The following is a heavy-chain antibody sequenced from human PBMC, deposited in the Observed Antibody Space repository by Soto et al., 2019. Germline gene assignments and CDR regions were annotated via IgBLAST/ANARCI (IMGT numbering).Heavy chain of an antibody. CDR3: GRMELARESVALYHHDY. CDR1: SGSISSYY. V-gene: IGHV4-59*01. CDR2: ISYSGNT. D-gene: IGHD1-26*01. J-gene: IGHJ4*02. Sequence: SETLSLTCTVSSGSISSYYWSWIRQPPGKGLEWIGYISYSGNTNYNPSLKSRVTLSADTSKNQLPLNLTSATAADTAVYYCGRMELARESVALYHHDYRDRVTRVIVSS.